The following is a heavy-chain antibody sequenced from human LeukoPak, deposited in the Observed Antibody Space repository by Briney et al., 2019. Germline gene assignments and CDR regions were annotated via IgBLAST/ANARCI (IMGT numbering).Heavy chain of an antibody. D-gene: IGHD3-22*01. V-gene: IGHV1-8*03. CDR3: ARLYDSSGYYGE. CDR2: MNPNSGNT. Sequence: GASVKVSCKASGYTFTSYDINWVRQATGQGLEWMGWMNPNSGNTGYAQKFQGRVTITRNTSISTAYMELSSLRSEDTAVYYCARLYDSSGYYGEWGQGTLVTVSS. J-gene: IGHJ4*02. CDR1: GYTFTSYD.